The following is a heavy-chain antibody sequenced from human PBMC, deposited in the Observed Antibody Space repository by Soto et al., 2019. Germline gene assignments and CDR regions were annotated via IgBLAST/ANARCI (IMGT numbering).Heavy chain of an antibody. CDR1: GFTFTAYW. CDR2: IDHDGSTI. V-gene: IGHV3-74*01. J-gene: IGHJ6*03. Sequence: EVQLVESGGGLVQPGESLRLSCAASGFTFTAYWMHWVRQAPGKGLVWVSRIDHDGSTISYADSVKGRITISRDNGKNTLYLQMTGMRAEDTVVYFCAIVLRGDYYIGVCGKGATVTVSS. D-gene: IGHD6-25*01. CDR3: AIVLRGDYYIGV.